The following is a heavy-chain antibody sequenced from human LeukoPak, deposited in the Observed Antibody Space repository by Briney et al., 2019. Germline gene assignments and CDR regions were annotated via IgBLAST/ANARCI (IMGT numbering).Heavy chain of an antibody. V-gene: IGHV4-4*07. J-gene: IGHJ4*02. CDR1: GGSISSYY. CDR2: IYSSGST. CDR3: ASRPTYSSSWYFDY. D-gene: IGHD6-13*01. Sequence: SETLSLTCTVSGGSISSYYWSWIRQPAGKGLEWIGRIYSSGSTNYNPSLKSRVTMSVDTSKNQFSLKLRSVTAADTAVYYCASRPTYSSSWYFDYWGQGTLVTVSS.